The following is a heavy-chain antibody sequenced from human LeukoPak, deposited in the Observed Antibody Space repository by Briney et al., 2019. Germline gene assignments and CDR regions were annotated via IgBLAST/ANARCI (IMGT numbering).Heavy chain of an antibody. Sequence: NPSETLPLTCTVSGDCLTNYYWAWIRQPPGKGLEWIGYIYYSRSTNCNPSLKSRVTISVDTSKNQFSLKLSSVTAADTTVYYCARGNGYNYYWGQGTLVTVSS. CDR1: GDCLTNYY. J-gene: IGHJ4*02. CDR3: ARGNGYNYY. V-gene: IGHV4-59*01. D-gene: IGHD5-24*01. CDR2: IYYSRST.